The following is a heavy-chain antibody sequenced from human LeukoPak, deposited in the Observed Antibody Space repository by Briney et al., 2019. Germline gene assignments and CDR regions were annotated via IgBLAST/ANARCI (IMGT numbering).Heavy chain of an antibody. CDR3: ARGPNDSSGYYSPYYYYYYYMDV. CDR2: IYYSGST. CDR1: GGSISSYY. Sequence: KSSETLSLTCTVSGGSISSYYWSWIRQPPGKGLEWIGYIYYSGSTNYNPSLKSRVTISVDTSKNQFSLKLSSVTAADTAVYYCARGPNDSSGYYSPYYYYYYYMDVWGKGTTVTVSS. D-gene: IGHD3-22*01. V-gene: IGHV4-59*01. J-gene: IGHJ6*03.